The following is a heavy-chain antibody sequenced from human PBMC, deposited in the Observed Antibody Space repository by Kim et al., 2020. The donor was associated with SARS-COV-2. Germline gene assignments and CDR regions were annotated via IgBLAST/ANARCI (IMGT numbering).Heavy chain of an antibody. CDR1: GGSISSGGYY. CDR3: ARSYSGYEDSLGY. Sequence: SETLSLTRTVSGGSISSGGYYWSWIRQHPGKGLEWIGYIYYSGSTYYNPSLKSRVTISVDTSKNQFSLKLSSVTAADTAVYYCARSYSGYEDSLGYWGQGTLVTVSS. D-gene: IGHD5-12*01. V-gene: IGHV4-31*03. CDR2: IYYSGST. J-gene: IGHJ4*02.